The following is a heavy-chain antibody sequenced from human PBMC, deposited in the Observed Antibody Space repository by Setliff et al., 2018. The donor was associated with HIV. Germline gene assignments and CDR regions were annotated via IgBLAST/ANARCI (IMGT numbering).Heavy chain of an antibody. CDR3: AREIQNCGANHWYCYMDV. CDR1: GFTFSTFA. D-gene: IGHD4-17*01. CDR2: ISFDGTKT. Sequence: GVSLRLSCVASGFTFSTFAMNWVRQAPGKGLEWVSVISFDGTKTSYADSVKDRFTISRDNSKNSLYLQMNSLRAEDTAVYYCAREIQNCGANHWYCYMDVWGKGTTVTVSS. J-gene: IGHJ6*03. V-gene: IGHV3-30*07.